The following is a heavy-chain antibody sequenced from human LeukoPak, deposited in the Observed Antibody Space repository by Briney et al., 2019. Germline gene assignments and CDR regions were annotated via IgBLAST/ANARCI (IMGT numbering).Heavy chain of an antibody. CDR3: ASSKAPPAVAGDAFDI. CDR1: GGSISSYY. J-gene: IGHJ3*02. V-gene: IGHV4-59*01. D-gene: IGHD6-19*01. Sequence: SETLSLTCTASGGSISSYYWSWIRQPPGKGLEWFAYIYYSGSTNYNPSLKSRVTISVDTSKNQFSLRLSSVTAADTAVYYCASSKAPPAVAGDAFDIWGQGTMVTVSS. CDR2: IYYSGST.